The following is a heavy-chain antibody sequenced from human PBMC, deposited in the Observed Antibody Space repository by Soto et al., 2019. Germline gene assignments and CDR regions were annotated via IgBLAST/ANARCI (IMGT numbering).Heavy chain of an antibody. CDR1: GFTFSSYN. Sequence: GGSLRLSCVASGFTFSSYNMHWVRQAPGAGLEWVAVISFDGANTFYADSVKGRFTISRDISRDTLYLQMSSLRDEDTAIYYCARDGYNRGGFDYWGQGTLVTVSS. D-gene: IGHD3-10*01. CDR2: ISFDGANT. V-gene: IGHV3-30-3*01. CDR3: ARDGYNRGGFDY. J-gene: IGHJ4*02.